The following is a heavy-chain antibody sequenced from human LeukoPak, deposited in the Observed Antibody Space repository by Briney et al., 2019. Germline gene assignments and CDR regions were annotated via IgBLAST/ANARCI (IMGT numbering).Heavy chain of an antibody. CDR1: GGSISGGGYS. V-gene: IGHV4-30-2*01. CDR3: ARGPYCGGDCYLFDP. Sequence: SQTLSLTCAVSGGSISGGGYSWSWIRQPPGKGLEWIGYIYHSGSTYYNPSLKSRVTISVDRSKNQFSLKLSSVTAADTAVYYCARGPYCGGDCYLFDPWGQGTLVTVSS. CDR2: IYHSGST. D-gene: IGHD2-21*02. J-gene: IGHJ5*02.